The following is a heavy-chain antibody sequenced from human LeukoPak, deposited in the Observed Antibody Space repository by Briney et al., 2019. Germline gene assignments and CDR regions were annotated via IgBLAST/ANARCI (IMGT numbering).Heavy chain of an antibody. D-gene: IGHD3-9*01. CDR3: ARGHRYDILTGYSE. J-gene: IGHJ4*02. CDR1: GYTFTGYY. V-gene: IGHV1-2*02. Sequence: ASVKVSCKASGYTFTGYYMHWVRQAPGQGLEWMGWINPSSGGTNYAQKFQGRVTMTRDTSISTAYMELSSLRSEDTAVYYCARGHRYDILTGYSEWGQGTLVTVSS. CDR2: INPSSGGT.